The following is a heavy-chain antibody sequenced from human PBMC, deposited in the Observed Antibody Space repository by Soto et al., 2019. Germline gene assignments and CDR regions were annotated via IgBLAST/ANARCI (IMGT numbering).Heavy chain of an antibody. CDR3: ARETGPDCYYGMDV. Sequence: SETLSLTCTVSGGSMIAYYWNRMRQPPGQGLQWIGYTYYSGSTNYNPSLKSRVTISVDTSKNQFSLKLSSVTAADTAVYYCARETGPDCYYGMDVWGQGTTVTVSS. V-gene: IGHV4-59*01. CDR2: TYYSGST. J-gene: IGHJ6*02. CDR1: GGSMIAYY.